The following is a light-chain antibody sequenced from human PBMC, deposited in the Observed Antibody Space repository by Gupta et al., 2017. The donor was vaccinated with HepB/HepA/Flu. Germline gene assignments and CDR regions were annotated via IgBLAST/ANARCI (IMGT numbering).Light chain of an antibody. Sequence: QSTGSLSASVGDRVTITCRASQSISSYLNWYQQKPGKAPKLLIYAASSLQSGVPSRFSGSGSGTDFTLTISSLQPEDFATYYCQQSYSTLPITFGQGTRLEIK. CDR3: QQSYSTLPIT. CDR1: QSISSY. V-gene: IGKV1-39*01. J-gene: IGKJ5*01. CDR2: AAS.